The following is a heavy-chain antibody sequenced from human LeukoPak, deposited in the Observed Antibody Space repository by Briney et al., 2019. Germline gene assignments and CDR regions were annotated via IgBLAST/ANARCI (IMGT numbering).Heavy chain of an antibody. V-gene: IGHV4-59*01. J-gene: IGHJ4*02. CDR2: IYYSGST. Sequence: SETLSLTCTVSGGSISSSYWSWIRQPPGKGLEWIGYIYYSGSTNYNPSLKSRVTISVDTSKNQFSLKLSSVTAADTAVYYCARVGGSSPSLFDYWGQGTLVTVSS. CDR3: ARVGGSSPSLFDY. CDR1: GGSISSSY. D-gene: IGHD6-13*01.